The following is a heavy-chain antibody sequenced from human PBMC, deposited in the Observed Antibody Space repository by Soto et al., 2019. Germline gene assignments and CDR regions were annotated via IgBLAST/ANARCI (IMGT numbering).Heavy chain of an antibody. Sequence: QVQLQESGPGLVKPSQTLTLTCTVSGGSISSGRFYWSWIRQHPGKGLEWIGHISDSGSSYYNPSLGSRVTMSVDTAENQFSLKLSAVTAADTAVYFCARTTFYDIFTAYYSLFEYWGQGTKVTVSS. CDR3: ARTTFYDIFTAYYSLFEY. CDR2: ISDSGSS. J-gene: IGHJ4*02. D-gene: IGHD3-9*01. V-gene: IGHV4-31*03. CDR1: GGSISSGRFY.